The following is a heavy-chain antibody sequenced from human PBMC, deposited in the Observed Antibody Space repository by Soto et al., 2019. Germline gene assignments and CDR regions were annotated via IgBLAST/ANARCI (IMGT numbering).Heavy chain of an antibody. Sequence: QVQLVQSGAEVKKPGSSVKVSCKASGGTFSSYTISWVRQAPGQGLEWMGRIIPILGIANYAQKFQGRVTITADKSTSTDYMELSSLRSEDTAVYYCARVPSRRGNYYYYYGMDVWGQGTTVTVSS. J-gene: IGHJ6*02. V-gene: IGHV1-69*02. CDR1: GGTFSSYT. CDR3: ARVPSRRGNYYYYYGMDV. CDR2: IIPILGIA. D-gene: IGHD6-6*01.